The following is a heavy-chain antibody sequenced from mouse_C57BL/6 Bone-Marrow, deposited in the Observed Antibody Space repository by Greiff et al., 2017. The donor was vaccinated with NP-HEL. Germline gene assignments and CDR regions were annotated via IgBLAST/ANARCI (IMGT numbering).Heavy chain of an antibody. V-gene: IGHV1-54*01. CDR2: INPGSGGT. Sequence: QVQLQQSGAELVRPGTSVKVSCKASGYAFTNYLIEWVKQRPGQGLEWIGVINPGSGGTNYNEKFKGKATLTAAKSSSTAYMQLSSLTSEDSAVYFCARRASNYNYWGQGTTLTVSS. J-gene: IGHJ2*01. CDR1: GYAFTNYL. D-gene: IGHD2-5*01. CDR3: ARRASNYNY.